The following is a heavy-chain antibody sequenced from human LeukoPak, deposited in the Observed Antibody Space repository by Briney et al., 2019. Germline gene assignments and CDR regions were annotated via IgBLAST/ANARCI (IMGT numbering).Heavy chain of an antibody. J-gene: IGHJ4*02. V-gene: IGHV3-74*01. Sequence: GGSLRLSCAASGFTFSSYAMSWVRQAPGKGLVWVSRIYTDGSDTTYADSVKGRFTISRDNARNTLYLQMNSLRAEDTAVYYCARLLPGGTRYLDSWGQGTLVTVSS. CDR2: IYTDGSDT. CDR3: ARLLPGGTRYLDS. CDR1: GFTFSSYA. D-gene: IGHD3-9*01.